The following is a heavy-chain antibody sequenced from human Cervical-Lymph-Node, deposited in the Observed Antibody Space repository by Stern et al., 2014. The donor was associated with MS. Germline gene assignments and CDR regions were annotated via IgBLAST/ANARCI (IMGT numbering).Heavy chain of an antibody. D-gene: IGHD2-21*02. CDR2: INTNTGNP. V-gene: IGHV7-4-1*02. J-gene: IGHJ1*01. Sequence: QVQLGQSGSELKKPGASVKVSCRASGYTFTTFSMNWVRQAPGQGLEWMGWINTNTGNPTYAQGFTGRFVFSLDTSVSTAYLQISSLKAEDTAVYYCARGDEAEYFQHWGQGTLVTVSS. CDR1: GYTFTTFS. CDR3: ARGDEAEYFQH.